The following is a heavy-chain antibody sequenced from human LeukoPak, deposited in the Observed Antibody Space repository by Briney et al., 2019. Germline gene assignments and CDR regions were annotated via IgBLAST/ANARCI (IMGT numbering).Heavy chain of an antibody. D-gene: IGHD1-26*01. CDR3: ARGVVGATTRDY. Sequence: GGSLRLSCAASGFTVSSNYMSWVRQAPGKGLEWVSVIYSGGSTYYADSVKGRFTISRDNSKNTLYLQMNSLRAEDTAVYYRARGVVGATTRDYWGQGTLVTVSS. CDR1: GFTVSSNY. V-gene: IGHV3-53*01. CDR2: IYSGGST. J-gene: IGHJ4*02.